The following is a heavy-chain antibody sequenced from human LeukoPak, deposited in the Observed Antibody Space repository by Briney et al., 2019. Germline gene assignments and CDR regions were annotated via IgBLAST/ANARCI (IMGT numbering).Heavy chain of an antibody. J-gene: IGHJ6*02. CDR2: IKGKTAAGAP. CDR3: ARGGGLDV. CDR1: GFTFTSAW. V-gene: IGHV3-15*01. D-gene: IGHD3-16*01. Sequence: GGSLRLSCAASGFTFTSAWMSWVRQAPGKGLEWVGRIKGKTAAGAPDYVASVKGRFTISRDDSKNTLFLQMNSLKTEDTAVYFCARGGGLDVWGQGATVTVSS.